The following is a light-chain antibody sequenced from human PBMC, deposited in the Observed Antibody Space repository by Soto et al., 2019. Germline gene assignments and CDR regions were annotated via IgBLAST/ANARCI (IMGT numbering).Light chain of an antibody. CDR3: QQYGTSIT. CDR1: QSFSSSY. Sequence: EIVLTQSPGTLSLSPGERATLSCRASQSFSSSYLAWYQQKPGQAPRLLIYGASSRATGIPDRFSGSRSGTDFTLSISRLEPEDFTVYYCQQYGTSITFGQGTRPEI. J-gene: IGKJ5*01. V-gene: IGKV3-20*01. CDR2: GAS.